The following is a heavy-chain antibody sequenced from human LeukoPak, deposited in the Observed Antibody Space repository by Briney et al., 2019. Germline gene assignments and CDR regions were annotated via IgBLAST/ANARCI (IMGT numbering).Heavy chain of an antibody. D-gene: IGHD4-23*01. CDR1: GFTVSSNY. Sequence: PGGSLRLSCAASGFTVSSNYMSWVRQAPGKGLEWVSVIYSGGSTYYANSLKGRFTISRDNSKNTLYLQMNSLRAEDTAVYYCAKDSSSRYGGNGYFDYWGQGTLVTVSS. CDR2: IYSGGST. CDR3: AKDSSSRYGGNGYFDY. J-gene: IGHJ4*02. V-gene: IGHV3-53*01.